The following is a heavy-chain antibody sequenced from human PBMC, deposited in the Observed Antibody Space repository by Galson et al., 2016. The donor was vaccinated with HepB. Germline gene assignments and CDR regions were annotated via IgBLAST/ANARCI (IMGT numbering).Heavy chain of an antibody. D-gene: IGHD5-18*01. CDR2: ISGNGGST. J-gene: IGHJ4*02. Sequence: SLRLSCATSGFTFSSYSMHWVRQAPGKGLEYVSTISGNGGSTYYADSVKGRFTISRDNSKNTLYLQVNSLRAEDTAVYYCANGGGYSYATRGDYWGQGTLVTVSS. CDR3: ANGGGYSYATRGDY. V-gene: IGHV3-64*04. CDR1: GFTFSSYS.